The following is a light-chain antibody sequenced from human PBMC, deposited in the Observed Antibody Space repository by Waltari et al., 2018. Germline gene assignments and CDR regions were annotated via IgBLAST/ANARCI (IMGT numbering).Light chain of an antibody. CDR1: QSISSW. Sequence: DIQMTQSPSTLSASVGDRVTITCRASQSISSWLAWYQQKPGKAPKLLIYDASRLESGVPSRVSGSGSGTEFTLTISSLQPDDFATYYCQQYNSLWTFGQGTKVEIK. V-gene: IGKV1-5*01. CDR2: DAS. CDR3: QQYNSLWT. J-gene: IGKJ1*01.